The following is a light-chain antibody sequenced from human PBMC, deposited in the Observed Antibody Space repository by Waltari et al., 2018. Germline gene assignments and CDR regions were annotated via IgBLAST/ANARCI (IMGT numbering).Light chain of an antibody. CDR3: QQRNTWPRT. J-gene: IGKJ1*01. CDR1: QSVVKP. Sequence: SPATLSVSAGERAALTNRASQSVVKPLAWYQHRAGQAPRLLIYDASKRAAGIPARFSGSGSGTDFTLAIDTLEPEDFAVYYCQQRNTWPRTFGQGTKVEI. V-gene: IGKV3-11*01. CDR2: DAS.